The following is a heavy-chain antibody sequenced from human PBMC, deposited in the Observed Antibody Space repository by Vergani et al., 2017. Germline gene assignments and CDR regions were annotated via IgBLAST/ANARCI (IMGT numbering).Heavy chain of an antibody. CDR1: GFTFSNAW. CDR3: AKDSKMLITMVRGPIDY. V-gene: IGHV3-15*01. Sequence: EVQLVESGGGLVKPGGSLRLSCAASGFTFSNAWMSWVRQAPGKGLEWVGRIKSKTDGGTTDYAAPVKGRFTISRDDSKNTLYLQMNSLKTEDTAVYYCAKDSKMLITMVRGPIDYWGQGTLVTVSS. J-gene: IGHJ4*02. D-gene: IGHD3-10*01. CDR2: IKSKTDGGTT.